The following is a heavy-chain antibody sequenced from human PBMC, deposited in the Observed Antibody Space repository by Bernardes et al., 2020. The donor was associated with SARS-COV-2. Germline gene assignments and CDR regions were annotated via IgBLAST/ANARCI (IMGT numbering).Heavy chain of an antibody. Sequence: SETLSLTCTVSGGSIHSYNHYWTWIRQPPGKGLEYIGYIYFTGDTNYNPSLKSRVTISVDASKNEFSLKVRSVAAADTAVYYCARGSPGVGSTPGFYWGQGTLVTVSS. CDR3: ARGSPGVGSTPGFY. V-gene: IGHV4-61*01. D-gene: IGHD1-26*01. J-gene: IGHJ4*02. CDR1: GGSIHSYNHY. CDR2: IYFTGDT.